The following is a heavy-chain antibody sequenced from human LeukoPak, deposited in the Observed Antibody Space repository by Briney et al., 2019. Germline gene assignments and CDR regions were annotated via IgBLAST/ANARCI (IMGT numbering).Heavy chain of an antibody. V-gene: IGHV4-4*09. J-gene: IGHJ4*02. D-gene: IGHD4-23*01. CDR3: ARSGGNSLLFDY. CDR1: GGSFSGYY. CDR2: IYTSGST. Sequence: PSETLSLTCAVYGGSFSGYYWSWIRQPPGKGLEWIGYIYTSGSTNYNPSLKSRVTISVDTSKNQFSLKLSSVTAADTAVYYCARSGGNSLLFDYWGQGTLVTVSS.